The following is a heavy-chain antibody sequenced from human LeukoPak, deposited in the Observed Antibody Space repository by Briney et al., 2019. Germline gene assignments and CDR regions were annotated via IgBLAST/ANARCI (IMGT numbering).Heavy chain of an antibody. CDR2: ICYDGSNK. CDR3: ASDGGDH. D-gene: IGHD3-16*01. Sequence: PGLSLRLSCAASGLTFRSYAMHWASQAPAKGLEWVAVICYDGSNKYYTDSVKGRFTISRDNSKNTLYLQMNSLRAEDTAVYYCASDGGDHWGQGTLVTVYS. J-gene: IGHJ4*02. V-gene: IGHV3-30*04. CDR1: GLTFRSYA.